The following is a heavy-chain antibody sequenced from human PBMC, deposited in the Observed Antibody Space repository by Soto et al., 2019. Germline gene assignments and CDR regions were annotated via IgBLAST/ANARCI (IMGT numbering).Heavy chain of an antibody. CDR2: ISYDGSNK. J-gene: IGHJ4*02. CDR1: GFTFSSYA. V-gene: IGHV3-30-3*01. D-gene: IGHD3-3*01. Sequence: QVQLVESGGGVVQPGRSLRLSCAASGFTFSSYAMHWVRQAPGKGLEWVAVISYDGSNKYYADSVKGRFTISRDNSKNTLYLQMNSLRAEDTAVYYCATDRHYDFWSGYYRWGQGTLVTVSS. CDR3: ATDRHYDFWSGYYR.